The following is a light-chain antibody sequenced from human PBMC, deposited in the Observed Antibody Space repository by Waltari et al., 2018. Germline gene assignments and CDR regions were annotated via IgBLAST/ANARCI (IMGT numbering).Light chain of an antibody. Sequence: QAVVTQEPSLTVSPGGTVTLTCGPSTGPVTSGHFPYWFHQKPGQAPRTLIYDTSNKHSWTPARCSGSLLGGKAALTLSGAQPEDEAEYYCLLSYSGPRVFGGGTKLTVL. V-gene: IGLV7-46*01. J-gene: IGLJ2*01. CDR2: DTS. CDR1: TGPVTSGHF. CDR3: LLSYSGPRV.